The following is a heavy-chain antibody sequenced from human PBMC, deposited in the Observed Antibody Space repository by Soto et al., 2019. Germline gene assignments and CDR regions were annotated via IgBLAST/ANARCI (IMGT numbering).Heavy chain of an antibody. J-gene: IGHJ2*01. Sequence: GGSLRLSCAASGFTFSSYAMHWVRQVPGKGLEWVAVISYDGSNKYYADSVKGRLTISRDNSKNTLYLQMNSLRAEDTAVYYCARPLWRDDYNWGYFDLWGRGTLVTVSS. D-gene: IGHD4-4*01. CDR1: GFTFSSYA. CDR3: ARPLWRDDYNWGYFDL. CDR2: ISYDGSNK. V-gene: IGHV3-30-3*01.